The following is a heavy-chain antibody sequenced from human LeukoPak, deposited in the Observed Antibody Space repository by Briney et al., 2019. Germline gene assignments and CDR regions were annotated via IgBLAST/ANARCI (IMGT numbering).Heavy chain of an antibody. CDR3: ARDLLYEQAVEGY. J-gene: IGHJ4*02. V-gene: IGHV3-33*08. D-gene: IGHD1/OR15-1a*01. CDR1: GFTFSSYG. CDR2: IWYDGSNK. Sequence: GGSLRLSCAASGFTFSSYGMHWVRQAPGKGLEWVAVIWYDGSNKYYADSVKGRFTISRDNSKNTLYLQMNSLRAEDTAVYYCARDLLYEQAVEGYWGQGTLVTVSS.